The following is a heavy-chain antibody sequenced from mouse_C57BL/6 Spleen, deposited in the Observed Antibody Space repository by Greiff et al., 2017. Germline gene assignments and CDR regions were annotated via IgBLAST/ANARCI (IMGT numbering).Heavy chain of an antibody. CDR2: ISSGSSTI. J-gene: IGHJ4*01. V-gene: IGHV5-17*01. Sequence: EVNLVESGGGLVKPGGSLKLSCAASGFTFSDYGMHWVRQAPEKGLEWVAYISSGSSTIYYADTVKGRFTISRDNAKNTLFLQMTSLRSEDTAMYYCAKIYYDYDEPYYYAMDYWGQGTSVTVSS. D-gene: IGHD2-4*01. CDR3: AKIYYDYDEPYYYAMDY. CDR1: GFTFSDYG.